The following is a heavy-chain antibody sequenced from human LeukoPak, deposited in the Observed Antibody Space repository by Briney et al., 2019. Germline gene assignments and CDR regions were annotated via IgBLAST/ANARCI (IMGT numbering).Heavy chain of an antibody. D-gene: IGHD6-19*01. CDR1: GGSISSSSYY. Sequence: PSETLSLTCTVSGGSISSSSYYWGWIRQPPGRGLEWIGSIYYSGSTYYNPSLKSRVTISIDTSKKQFSLKLSSVTAADTAIFYCASTKLAYSSGWHWGQGILVTVSS. CDR3: ASTKLAYSSGWH. J-gene: IGHJ4*02. CDR2: IYYSGST. V-gene: IGHV4-39*01.